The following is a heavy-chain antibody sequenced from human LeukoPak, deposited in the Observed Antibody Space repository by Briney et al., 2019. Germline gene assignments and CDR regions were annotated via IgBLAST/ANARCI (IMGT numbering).Heavy chain of an antibody. J-gene: IGHJ4*02. Sequence: GSVKVSCKASGTSGGTFNNYGINWVRQAPGQGLEWLGWINTITGNPTYAPGFTGRFVFSLDTSVSTAYLQISSLKTEDTAVYYCARASWFHGLAAYWGQGTLVTVSS. CDR1: GTSGGTFNNYG. V-gene: IGHV7-4-1*02. D-gene: IGHD3-10*01. CDR3: ARASWFHGLAAY. CDR2: INTITGNP.